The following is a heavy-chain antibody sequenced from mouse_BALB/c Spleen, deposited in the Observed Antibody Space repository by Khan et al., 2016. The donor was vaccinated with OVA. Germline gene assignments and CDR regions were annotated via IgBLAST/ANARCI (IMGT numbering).Heavy chain of an antibody. D-gene: IGHD2-14*01. CDR3: ARSGYDYVAY. V-gene: IGHV1-80*01. J-gene: IGHJ3*01. CDR2: IYPGDGDT. Sequence: VQLVETGAELVRPGSSVKISCKASGYAFSNYWMNWVKQRPGQGLEWIGQIYPGDGDTSFNGKFRGKATLTADTSSSTAYMQLSSLTSEDSAVYYGARSGYDYVAYWGQGTLVTVSA. CDR1: GYAFSNYW.